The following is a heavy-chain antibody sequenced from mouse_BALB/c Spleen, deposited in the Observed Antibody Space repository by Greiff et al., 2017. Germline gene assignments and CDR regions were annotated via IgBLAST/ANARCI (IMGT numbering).Heavy chain of an antibody. V-gene: IGHV14-4*02. Sequence: VQLKQSGAELVRSGASVKLSCTASGFNIKDYYMHWVKQRPEQGLEWIGWIDPENGDTEYAPKFQGKATMTADTSSNTAYLQLSSLTSEDTAVYYCNFYDYDYWGQGTTLTVSS. D-gene: IGHD2-4*01. CDR1: GFNIKDYY. CDR3: NFYDYDY. J-gene: IGHJ2*01. CDR2: IDPENGDT.